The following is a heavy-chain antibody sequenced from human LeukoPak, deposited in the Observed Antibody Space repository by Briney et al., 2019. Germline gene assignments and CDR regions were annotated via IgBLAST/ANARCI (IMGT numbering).Heavy chain of an antibody. J-gene: IGHJ5*02. CDR2: MNPNSGNT. Sequence: ASVKVSCKASGYTFTSYGISWVRQATGQGLEWMGWMNPNSGNTGYAQKFQGRVTMTRNTSISTAYMELSSLRSEDTAVYYCARAYGSGSSYNWFDPWGQGTLVTVSS. CDR3: ARAYGSGSSYNWFDP. CDR1: GYTFTSYG. D-gene: IGHD3-10*01. V-gene: IGHV1-8*02.